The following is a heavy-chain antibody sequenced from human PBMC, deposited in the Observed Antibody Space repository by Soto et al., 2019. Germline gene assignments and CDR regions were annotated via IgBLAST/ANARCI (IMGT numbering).Heavy chain of an antibody. CDR2: IKEDGGEK. V-gene: IGHV3-7*01. CDR1: GFTFRNYW. D-gene: IGHD2-8*01. Sequence: ELQLVESGGGLVQPGESLRLSCVAYGFTFRNYWMTWVRQAPGKGLEWVANIKEDGGEKYYVDSVKGRFTISRDNAKNSLYLVMASLRVDDTAVYFCARDTTPVANGIWYDANDLWGQGTVVTVSS. J-gene: IGHJ3*01. CDR3: ARDTTPVANGIWYDANDL.